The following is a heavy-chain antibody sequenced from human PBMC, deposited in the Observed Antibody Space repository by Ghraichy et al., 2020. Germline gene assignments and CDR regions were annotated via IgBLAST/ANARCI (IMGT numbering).Heavy chain of an antibody. CDR3: VRGGVGAQRVDRFDL. CDR1: SFTFSTYN. V-gene: IGHV3-21*01. Sequence: GGSLRLSCAASSFTFSTYNMNWVRQAPGKGLEWVSSISPNSGFKYYADSVEGRFTISRDNAKNSLFLQMNSLRAEDTAVYHCVRGGVGAQRVDRFDLWGQGTLFTVS. J-gene: IGHJ5*01. CDR2: ISPNSGFK. D-gene: IGHD1-26*01.